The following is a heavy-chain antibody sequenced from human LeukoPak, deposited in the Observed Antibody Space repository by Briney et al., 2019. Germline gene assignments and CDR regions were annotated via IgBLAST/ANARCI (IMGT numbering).Heavy chain of an antibody. CDR2: IYPGDSDS. J-gene: IGHJ3*02. Sequence: GESLKISCKGSGYTFLDYWIGWVRQMPGKGLEYMGIIYPGDSDSRYNPSFQGHVTLSVDTSTSTVFLQWSSLKASDTAIFYCARRRGVSASSFDIWGQGTVVTVSS. V-gene: IGHV5-51*01. D-gene: IGHD6-13*01. CDR1: GYTFLDYW. CDR3: ARRRGVSASSFDI.